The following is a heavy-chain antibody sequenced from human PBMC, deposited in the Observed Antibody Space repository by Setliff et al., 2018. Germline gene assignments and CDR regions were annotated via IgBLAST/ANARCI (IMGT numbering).Heavy chain of an antibody. CDR3: ARVVSSGYIGPFDI. D-gene: IGHD3-22*01. CDR1: GFTFSDYY. V-gene: IGHV3-11*01. J-gene: IGHJ3*02. Sequence: PGESLTISCAASGFTFSDYYMSWIRQAPGKGLEWVSYISNSDSTIYYADSVKGRFTISRDNAKNSLYLQMNSLRAEDTAVYYCARVVSSGYIGPFDIWGQGTMVTVSS. CDR2: ISNSDSTI.